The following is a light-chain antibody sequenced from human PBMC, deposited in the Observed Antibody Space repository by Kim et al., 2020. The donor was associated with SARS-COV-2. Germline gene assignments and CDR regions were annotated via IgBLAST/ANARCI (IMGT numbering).Light chain of an antibody. Sequence: SELPQDPAVSVALGQTVRITCQGDSLRSNYASWYQQKPGQAPVLVIYGKNNRPSGIPDRFSGSRSGNTASLTITGAQAEDEADYYCNSRDSSGNHYVFGTGTKVTVL. J-gene: IGLJ1*01. CDR2: GKN. V-gene: IGLV3-19*01. CDR1: SLRSNY. CDR3: NSRDSSGNHYV.